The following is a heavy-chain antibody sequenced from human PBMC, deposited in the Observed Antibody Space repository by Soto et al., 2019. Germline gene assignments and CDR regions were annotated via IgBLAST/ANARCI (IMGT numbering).Heavy chain of an antibody. V-gene: IGHV3-7*03. J-gene: IGHJ5*02. D-gene: IGHD3-10*01. CDR3: AREGEYYGSGSLSWFDP. CDR2: IKQDGSEK. Sequence: PGGSLRLSCAASGFTFSNYWMSWVRQAPGKGLEWVANIKQDGSEKYYVDSVKGRFTISRDNAKNSLYLQMNSLRAEDTAVYYCAREGEYYGSGSLSWFDPRGEGSLVPICS. CDR1: GFTFSNYW.